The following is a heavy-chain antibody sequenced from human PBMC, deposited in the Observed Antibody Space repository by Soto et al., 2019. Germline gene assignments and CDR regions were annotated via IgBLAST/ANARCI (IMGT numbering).Heavy chain of an antibody. Sequence: QVQLVQSGAEVKKPGSSVKVSCKAYGGTFSSYAISWVRQGPGQGLEWMGGIIHIFGTANYAQKFQGRVTITADESTTTANMELSSLRSKDTAVYYCAGDPPPYYYDSSPNRFDPWGQGTLVTVSS. CDR2: IIHIFGTA. D-gene: IGHD3-22*01. J-gene: IGHJ5*02. CDR3: AGDPPPYYYDSSPNRFDP. V-gene: IGHV1-69*01. CDR1: GGTFSSYA.